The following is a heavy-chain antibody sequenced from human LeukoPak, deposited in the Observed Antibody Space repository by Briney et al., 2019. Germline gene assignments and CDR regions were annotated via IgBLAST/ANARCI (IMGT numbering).Heavy chain of an antibody. V-gene: IGHV3-49*04. CDR3: TRDYYGSGSYYAVDAFDI. CDR2: IRSKAYGGTT. CDR1: GFTFGDYA. J-gene: IGHJ3*02. Sequence: GGSLRLSYTASGFTFGDYAMSWVRQAPGKGLEWVGFIRSKAYGGTTEYAASVKGRFTISRDDSKSIAYLQMNSLKTEDTAVYYCTRDYYGSGSYYAVDAFDIWGQGTMVTVSS. D-gene: IGHD3-10*01.